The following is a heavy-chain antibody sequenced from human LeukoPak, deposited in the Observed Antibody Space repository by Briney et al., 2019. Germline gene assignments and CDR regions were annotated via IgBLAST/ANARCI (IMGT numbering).Heavy chain of an antibody. V-gene: IGHV3-7*01. CDR1: GVTFSSCW. CDR3: ARSPIDQPRWGYFFDY. D-gene: IGHD2-21*01. CDR2: IKQDGSER. J-gene: IGHJ4*02. Sequence: WSLRLSCAASGVTFSSCWLCWVRQAPGKGLEWVANIKQDGSERYYVDSVSVRFPISRDNAKHSLHLQMTSLRAEDTAVYYRARSPIDQPRWGYFFDYWGQGTLVTVSS.